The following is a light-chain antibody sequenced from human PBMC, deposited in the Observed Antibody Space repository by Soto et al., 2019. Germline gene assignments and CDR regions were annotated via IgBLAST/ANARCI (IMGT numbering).Light chain of an antibody. CDR2: AAS. CDR1: QGISTY. V-gene: IGKV1-27*01. J-gene: IGKJ4*01. CDR3: HKYNSAPRT. Sequence: DIQMTQSPSSLSASVGGRVTITCRASQGISTYLAWYQQKPGKVPKLLIYAASTLQSGVPSRFSGSGSGTELTLTISSLQPEDVATYYCHKYNSAPRTFGGGTKVAI.